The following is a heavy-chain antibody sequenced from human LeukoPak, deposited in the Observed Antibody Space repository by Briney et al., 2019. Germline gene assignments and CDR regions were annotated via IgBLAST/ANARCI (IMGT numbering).Heavy chain of an antibody. V-gene: IGHV3-66*02. CDR2: IYSGDST. J-gene: IGHJ4*02. CDR3: ARDLWDATGY. D-gene: IGHD3-3*01. Sequence: GGSLRLSCAASGFSSNYMSWVRQAPGKGLELVSVIYSGDSTYYADSVKGRFTISRDISKNTLYLQMNSLRPEDTAVYHCARDLWDATGYWGQGTLVTVSS. CDR1: GFSSNY.